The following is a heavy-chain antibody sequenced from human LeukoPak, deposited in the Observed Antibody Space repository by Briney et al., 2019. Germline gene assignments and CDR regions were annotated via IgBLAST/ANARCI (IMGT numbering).Heavy chain of an antibody. V-gene: IGHV4-59*01. CDR3: ARSRKHERYFFDY. J-gene: IGHJ4*02. CDR2: IYYSGST. Sequence: SETLSLTCTVSGGSISTYYWSWIRQPPGKGLEWIGNIYYSGSTNYNPSLKSRVTISVDTSKNQFSLKLSSVTAADTALYYCARSRKHERYFFDYWGQGTLVTVSS. D-gene: IGHD1-14*01. CDR1: GGSISTYY.